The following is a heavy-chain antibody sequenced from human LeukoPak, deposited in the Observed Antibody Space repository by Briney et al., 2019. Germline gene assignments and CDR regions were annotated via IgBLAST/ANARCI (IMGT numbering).Heavy chain of an antibody. J-gene: IGHJ4*02. CDR1: VFTFSSYA. CDR3: AKKAGSGTYYYFDY. V-gene: IGHV3-23*01. D-gene: IGHD3-10*01. CDR2: ISGSASST. Sequence: GGSLRLSCAASVFTFSSYAMSWVRQAPGKGLEWVSGISGSASSTYYADSVKGRFSISRDNSVNTLYLEMNSLRADDTAVYYCAKKAGSGTYYYFDYWGQGTLVTVSS.